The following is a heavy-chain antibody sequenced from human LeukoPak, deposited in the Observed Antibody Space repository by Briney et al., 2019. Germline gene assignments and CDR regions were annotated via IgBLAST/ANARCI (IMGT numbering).Heavy chain of an antibody. CDR3: APTYSYTGGGYEY. CDR2: INYRGHT. CDR1: GGSISGSSYH. V-gene: IGHV4-39*01. D-gene: IGHD5-18*01. Sequence: KPSETLSLTCTVSGGSISGSSYHWGWIRQPPGKGLEWIGSINYRGHTYYNPSLESRVTISVDTSKNQFSLTVSSVTAADTALYYCAPTYSYTGGGYEYWGQGTLVTVFS. J-gene: IGHJ4*02.